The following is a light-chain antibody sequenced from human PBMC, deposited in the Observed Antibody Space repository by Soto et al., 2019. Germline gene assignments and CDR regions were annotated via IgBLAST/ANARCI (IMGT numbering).Light chain of an antibody. CDR2: EGT. J-gene: IGLJ3*02. CDR3: CSYAGSRTFV. CDR1: SSDVGAYNL. V-gene: IGLV2-23*01. Sequence: QSVLTQPASVSGSPGQSITVSCTGTSSDVGAYNLVSGYQQHPGKAPRLIIYEGTKRPSGISHRFSGPKSDNTASLTISGLRAEDEAHYHCCSYAGSRTFVFGGGTKLTVL.